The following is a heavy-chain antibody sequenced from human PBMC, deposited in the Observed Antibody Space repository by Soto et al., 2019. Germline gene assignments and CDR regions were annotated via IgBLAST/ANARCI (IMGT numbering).Heavy chain of an antibody. Sequence: SETLSLTCTVSGGSISSSSYYWGWIRQPPGKGLEWIGSIYYSGSTYYNPSLKCRVTISVDTSKNQFSLKLSSVTAADTAVYYCARAGVVPAARGYYYGMDVWGQGTTVTVSS. CDR1: GGSISSSSYY. CDR2: IYYSGST. D-gene: IGHD2-2*01. J-gene: IGHJ6*02. V-gene: IGHV4-39*07. CDR3: ARAGVVPAARGYYYGMDV.